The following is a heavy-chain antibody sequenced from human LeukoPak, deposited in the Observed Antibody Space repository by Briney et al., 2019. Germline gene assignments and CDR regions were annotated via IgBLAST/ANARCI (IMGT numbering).Heavy chain of an antibody. V-gene: IGHV1-8*01. Sequence: ASVKVSCKASGYTFKSYDINWVRQATGQGLEWMGWMNPKSGNTGYAQMFQGRFTMTRNTSISTAYMELTNVTSEETAMYYCVRGPLAGYYDGSGHWAYYFEYWGQGTQVTVSS. CDR1: GYTFKSYD. J-gene: IGHJ4*02. D-gene: IGHD3-22*01. CDR2: MNPKSGNT. CDR3: VRGPLAGYYDGSGHWAYYFEY.